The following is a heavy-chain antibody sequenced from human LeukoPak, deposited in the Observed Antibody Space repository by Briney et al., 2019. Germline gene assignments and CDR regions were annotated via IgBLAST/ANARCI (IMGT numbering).Heavy chain of an antibody. CDR3: AKVGRAGSSGWSGIDDSGLYFDL. CDR1: GFTFSSYS. CDR2: ISSSSSYI. D-gene: IGHD6-19*01. Sequence: PGGSLRLSCAASGFTFSSYSMNWVRQAPGKGLEWVSSISSSSSYIYYADSVKGRFTISRDNSKNTLYLQMNSLRAEDTAVYYCAKVGRAGSSGWSGIDDSGLYFDLWGRGTLVTVSS. V-gene: IGHV3-21*04. J-gene: IGHJ2*01.